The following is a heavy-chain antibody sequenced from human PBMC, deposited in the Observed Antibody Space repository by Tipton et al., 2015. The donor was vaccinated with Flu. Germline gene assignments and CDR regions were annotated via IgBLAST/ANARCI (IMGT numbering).Heavy chain of an antibody. V-gene: IGHV4-4*07. Sequence: TLSLTCSVSGRSISSYYWSWIRQPAGKGLEWIGRIYTSGSTNYNPSLKSRVTMSVDTSKNQFSLKLSSVTAADTAVYYCARDTRRYNWNYAYFDYWGQGTLVTVSS. D-gene: IGHD1-7*01. CDR2: IYTSGST. CDR1: GRSISSYY. J-gene: IGHJ4*02. CDR3: ARDTRRYNWNYAYFDY.